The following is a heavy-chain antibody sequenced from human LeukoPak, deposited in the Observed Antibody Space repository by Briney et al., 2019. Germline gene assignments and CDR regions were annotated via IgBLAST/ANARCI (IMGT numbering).Heavy chain of an antibody. CDR2: VYTSGNT. CDR3: ARNSAVATSRSWFDP. J-gene: IGHJ5*02. D-gene: IGHD6-19*01. CDR1: GGSMSSYY. Sequence: SETLSLTCTVSGGSMSSYYWSWIRQPAGKGLEWIGRVYTSGNTNYNPSLKSRVTMSVDTSKNQFSLKLTAVTAADTAVYYCARNSAVATSRSWFDPWGQGTLVTVSS. V-gene: IGHV4-4*07.